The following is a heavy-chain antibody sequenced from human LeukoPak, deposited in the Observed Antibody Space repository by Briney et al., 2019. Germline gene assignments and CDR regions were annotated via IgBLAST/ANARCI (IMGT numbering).Heavy chain of an antibody. D-gene: IGHD1-7*01. J-gene: IGHJ3*01. Sequence: GESLKISCKGSGYSFTSYWIGWVRQMPGKGLEWMEIIYPYNSETTYSPSFQGQVSISVDKSINTVYLQWSSLKASDTAMYYCARHGDVGTSSAAFDVWGQGTMVTVSS. V-gene: IGHV5-51*01. CDR1: GYSFTSYW. CDR2: IYPYNSET. CDR3: ARHGDVGTSSAAFDV.